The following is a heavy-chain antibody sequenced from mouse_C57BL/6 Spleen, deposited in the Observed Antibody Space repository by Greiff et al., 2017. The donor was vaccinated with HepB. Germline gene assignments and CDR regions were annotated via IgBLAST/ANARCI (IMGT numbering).Heavy chain of an antibody. V-gene: IGHV1-85*01. CDR2: IYPRDGST. Sequence: QVQLQQSGPELVKPGASVKLSCKASGYTFTSYDINWVKQRPGQGLEWIGWIYPRDGSTKYNEKFKGKATLTVDTSSSTAYMELHSLTSEDSAVYFCARSDDPSLYYYAMDYWGQGTSVTVSS. CDR1: GYTFTSYD. J-gene: IGHJ4*01. D-gene: IGHD2-3*01. CDR3: ARSDDPSLYYYAMDY.